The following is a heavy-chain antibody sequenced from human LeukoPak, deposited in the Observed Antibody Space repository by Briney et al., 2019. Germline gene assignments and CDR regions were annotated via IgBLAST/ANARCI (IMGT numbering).Heavy chain of an antibody. V-gene: IGHV1-69*05. CDR1: GGTFSSYA. CDR2: IIPIFGTA. J-gene: IGHJ3*02. Sequence: SVKVSCKASGGTFSSYAISWVRQAPGQGLEWMGRIIPIFGTANYAQKFQGRVTITTDESTSTAYMELSSLRSEDTTVYYCARDRCSGGSCYPRPKQTPDAFDIWGQGTMVTVSS. CDR3: ARDRCSGGSCYPRPKQTPDAFDI. D-gene: IGHD2-15*01.